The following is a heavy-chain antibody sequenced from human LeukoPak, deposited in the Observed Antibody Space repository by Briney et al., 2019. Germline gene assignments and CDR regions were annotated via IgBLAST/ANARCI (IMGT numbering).Heavy chain of an antibody. D-gene: IGHD3-9*01. CDR1: GGSVNTNTYY. V-gene: IGHV4-61*01. CDR3: ARELRSFDWLIVDY. CDR2: IYYTGST. J-gene: IGHJ4*02. Sequence: SETLSLTCTVSGGSVNTNTYYWSWIRQPPGKGLEWIGYIYYTGSTNYNPSLKSRVTISIDTSKNQFSLKLTSVTAADTAVCYCARELRSFDWLIVDYWGQGTLVTVSS.